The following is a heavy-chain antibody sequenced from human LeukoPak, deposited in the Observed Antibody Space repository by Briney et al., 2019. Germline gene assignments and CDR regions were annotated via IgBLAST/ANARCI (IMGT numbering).Heavy chain of an antibody. CDR1: GGTFSSYA. CDR3: TREGVYAPDPSSYHRDAFDM. Sequence: GASVKVSCKSSGGTFSSYAISWVRQAPGQGLEWMGGIIPIFGTANYAQKFQGRVTITADESTSTAYMELSSLRSEDTAVYYCTREGVYAPDPSSYHRDAFDMWGQGTVVIVSS. V-gene: IGHV1-69*13. J-gene: IGHJ3*02. D-gene: IGHD3-16*02. CDR2: IIPIFGTA.